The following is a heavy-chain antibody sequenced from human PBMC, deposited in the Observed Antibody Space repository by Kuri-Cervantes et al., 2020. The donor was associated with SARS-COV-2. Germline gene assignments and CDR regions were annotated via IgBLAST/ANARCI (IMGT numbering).Heavy chain of an antibody. D-gene: IGHD4-23*01. CDR3: ARMGGGGYYYYGMDV. V-gene: IGHV2-70*01. Sequence: SGPTLVKPTQTLTLTCTFPGFSLSTSGMCVSWIRQPPGKALEWLALIDWDDDKYYSTSLKTRLTISKDTSKNQVVLTMTNMDPVDTATYYCARMGGGGYYYYGMDVWGQGTTVTVSS. CDR1: GFSLSTSGMC. J-gene: IGHJ6*02. CDR2: IDWDDDK.